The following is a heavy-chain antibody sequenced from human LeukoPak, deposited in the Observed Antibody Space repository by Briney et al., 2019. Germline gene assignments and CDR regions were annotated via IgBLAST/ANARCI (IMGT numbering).Heavy chain of an antibody. CDR1: GFTFSSYG. CDR2: IWYDGNKK. J-gene: IGHJ4*02. Sequence: GGSLRLSCAASGFTFSSYGMHWVRQAPGKGLEWVAVIWYDGNKKYYADSVKGRFTISRDNSKNTLYLQMNSLRAEDTAVYYCAKDWMKYTLDYWGQGSLVTVSS. V-gene: IGHV3-30*02. D-gene: IGHD6-6*01. CDR3: AKDWMKYTLDY.